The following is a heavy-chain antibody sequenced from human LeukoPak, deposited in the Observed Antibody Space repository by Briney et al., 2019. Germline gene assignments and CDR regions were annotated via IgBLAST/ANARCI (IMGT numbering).Heavy chain of an antibody. Sequence: PGGSLRLSCAASGFTFSSYGMHWVRQGPGKGLVWVSRISTDGSSTDYADSVKGRFTISRENAKNTLYLQMNGLRAEDTAVYYCARTRTLPIAGGFDTWGQGSLVTVSS. CDR2: ISTDGSST. J-gene: IGHJ5*02. D-gene: IGHD3-16*01. CDR1: GFTFSSYG. CDR3: ARTRTLPIAGGFDT. V-gene: IGHV3-74*01.